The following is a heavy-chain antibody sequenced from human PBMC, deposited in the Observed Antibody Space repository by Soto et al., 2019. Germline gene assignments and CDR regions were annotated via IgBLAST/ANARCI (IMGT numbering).Heavy chain of an antibody. CDR1: CGSIISSSYY. J-gene: IGHJ4*02. CDR2: IYYSGST. V-gene: IGHV4-39*07. CDR3: ARDKGQLVPADGY. D-gene: IGHD6-6*01. Sequence: SETLSLTCTFSCGSIISSSYYWGWIRQPPGKGLEWIGSIYYSGSTYYNPSLKSRVTISVDTSKNQFSLRAEDTAVYYCARDKGQLVPADGYWGQGTLVTVSS.